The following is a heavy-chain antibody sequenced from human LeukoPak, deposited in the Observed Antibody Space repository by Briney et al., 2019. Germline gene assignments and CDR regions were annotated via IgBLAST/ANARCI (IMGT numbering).Heavy chain of an antibody. V-gene: IGHV1-2*02. CDR1: GYRFTDFH. Sequence: ASVKVSCKASGYRFTDFHIHWVRQAPGQGLEWMGWINPNSGDTNYAQKFQGRVTMTRDTSISTAYMDLSRLRSDDTALYYCARDKVNRSPLDYWGQGTLVTVSS. CDR3: ARDKVNRSPLDY. D-gene: IGHD1-14*01. J-gene: IGHJ4*02. CDR2: INPNSGDT.